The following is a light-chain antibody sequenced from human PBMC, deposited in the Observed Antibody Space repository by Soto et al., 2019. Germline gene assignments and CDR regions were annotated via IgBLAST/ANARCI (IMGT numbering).Light chain of an antibody. CDR2: ATS. J-gene: IGKJ1*01. CDR1: QDIRSY. V-gene: IGKV1-39*01. CDR3: QQGYTARWT. Sequence: DIQMTQSPSSLSASVGDRVTITCRAGQDIRSYLNWYQQKPGKAPQLLIYATSFLQIGVPSRFSASVSGTDFSLVITDLQLEDSATYYCQQGYTARWTSGQGTKEEI.